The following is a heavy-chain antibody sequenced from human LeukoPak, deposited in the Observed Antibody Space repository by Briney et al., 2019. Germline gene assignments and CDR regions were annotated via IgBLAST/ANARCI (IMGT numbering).Heavy chain of an antibody. V-gene: IGHV4-61*02. Sequence: PSETLSLTCTVSGGSISSATNYWSWIRQPAGKGLEWIGRIYTSGSTNYNPSLKSRVTMSVDTSKNQFSLKLSSVTAADTAVYYCASTRYYYDSSGWNYWGQGTLVTVSS. CDR3: ASTRYYYDSSGWNY. CDR2: IYTSGST. J-gene: IGHJ4*02. CDR1: GGSISSATNY. D-gene: IGHD3-22*01.